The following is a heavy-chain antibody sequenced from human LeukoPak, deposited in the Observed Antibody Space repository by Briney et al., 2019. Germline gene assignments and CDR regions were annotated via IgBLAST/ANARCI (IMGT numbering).Heavy chain of an antibody. Sequence: GGSVRLSCAASGFTFCNYWMHWVRHAPGKGLVWVSRINPGGTSTTYADSVKGRFTISRDNAKNILYLQMSSVRVEDTAVYYCARDFGNYWGQGTLVTVSS. D-gene: IGHD3-16*01. CDR2: INPGGTST. CDR3: ARDFGNY. CDR1: GFTFCNYW. J-gene: IGHJ4*02. V-gene: IGHV3-74*01.